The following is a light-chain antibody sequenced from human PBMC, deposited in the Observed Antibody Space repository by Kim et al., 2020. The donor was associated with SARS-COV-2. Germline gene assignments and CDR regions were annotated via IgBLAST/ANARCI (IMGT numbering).Light chain of an antibody. V-gene: IGLV1-44*01. CDR3: AAWDDSLNDYV. CDR1: RSNIGSNT. J-gene: IGLJ1*01. CDR2: SNN. Sequence: GQRVTIFCSGSRSNIGSNTVNWYQQLPGTAPKLLIYSNNQRPSGVPDRFSGSKSGTSASLAISGLQSEDEADYYCAAWDDSLNDYVFGTGTKVTVL.